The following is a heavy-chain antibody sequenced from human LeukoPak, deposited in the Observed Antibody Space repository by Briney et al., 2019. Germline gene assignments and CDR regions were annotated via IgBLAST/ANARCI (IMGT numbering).Heavy chain of an antibody. D-gene: IGHD3-22*01. Sequence: WASVKVSCKASGGTFSSYAISWVRQAPGQGLEWMGGIIPIFGTANYAQTFQGRVTITADESTSTAYMELSSLRSEDTAVYYCARETDSSGYPDAFDIWGQGTMVTVSS. V-gene: IGHV1-69*13. CDR2: IIPIFGTA. CDR3: ARETDSSGYPDAFDI. CDR1: GGTFSSYA. J-gene: IGHJ3*02.